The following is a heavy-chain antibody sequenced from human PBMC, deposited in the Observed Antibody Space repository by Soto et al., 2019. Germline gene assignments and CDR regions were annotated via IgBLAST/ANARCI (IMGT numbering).Heavy chain of an antibody. CDR3: ARNRIAAAGPIPNWFDP. D-gene: IGHD6-13*01. CDR1: GYTFTSYG. CDR2: INPNSGGT. V-gene: IGHV1-2*04. J-gene: IGHJ5*02. Sequence: ASGKVSCKASGYTFTSYGISWVRQAPGQGLEWMGWINPNSGGTNYAQKFQGWVTMTRDTSISTAYMELSRLRSDDTAVYYCARNRIAAAGPIPNWFDPWGQGTLVTVSS.